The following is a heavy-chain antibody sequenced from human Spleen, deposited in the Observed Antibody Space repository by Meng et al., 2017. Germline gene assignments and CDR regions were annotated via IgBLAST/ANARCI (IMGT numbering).Heavy chain of an antibody. CDR3: ARDETDGGVDY. Sequence: LSLTCAASGFTFSTYGMHWVPQAPGKGLEWVAVFWFDGSNKYYADPVKGRFTISRDNSKNTLYLQMNSLRAEDTAVYYLARDETDGGVDYWGQGTLVTVSS. V-gene: IGHV3-33*01. J-gene: IGHJ4*02. D-gene: IGHD4-23*01. CDR1: GFTFSTYG. CDR2: FWFDGSNK.